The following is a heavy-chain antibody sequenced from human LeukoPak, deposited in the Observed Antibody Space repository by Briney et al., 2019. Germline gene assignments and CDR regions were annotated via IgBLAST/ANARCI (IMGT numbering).Heavy chain of an antibody. CDR1: GGSISSYY. D-gene: IGHD5-12*01. V-gene: IGHV4-59*08. J-gene: IGHJ4*02. Sequence: PSETLSLTCTVSGGSISSYYWSWIRQPPGKGLEWIGYIYYSGSTNYNPSLKSRVTISVDTSKNQFSLKLSSVTAADTAVYYCARLVATSPRFDYWGQGTLVTVSS. CDR3: ARLVATSPRFDY. CDR2: IYYSGST.